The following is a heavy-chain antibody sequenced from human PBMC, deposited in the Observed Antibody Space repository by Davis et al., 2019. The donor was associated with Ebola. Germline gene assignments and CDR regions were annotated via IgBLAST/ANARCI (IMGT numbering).Heavy chain of an antibody. V-gene: IGHV3-30-3*01. CDR3: ARDRGTMIVVVTLDY. CDR1: GFTFSNYA. CDR2: ISYDGSNK. Sequence: GESLKISCAASGFTFSNYAMHWVRQAPGKGLEWVAVISYDGSNKYYADAVKGRFTISRDNSKNTLYLKMNSLRAEDTAVYYCARDRGTMIVVVTLDYWGQGTLVTVSS. J-gene: IGHJ4*02. D-gene: IGHD3-22*01.